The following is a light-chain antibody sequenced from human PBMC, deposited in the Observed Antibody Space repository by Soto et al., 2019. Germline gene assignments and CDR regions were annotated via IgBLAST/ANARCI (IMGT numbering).Light chain of an antibody. CDR2: GAS. Sequence: IVLPQSPGTLSLSPGERATLSCRASQSVSSSYLAWYQQKAGQAPRLLIYGASSRATGIPDRFSGSGSGTDFTLTISRLEPEDFGVYYCQQYGRLLTFGGGTKVDIK. CDR3: QQYGRLLT. J-gene: IGKJ4*01. CDR1: QSVSSSY. V-gene: IGKV3-20*01.